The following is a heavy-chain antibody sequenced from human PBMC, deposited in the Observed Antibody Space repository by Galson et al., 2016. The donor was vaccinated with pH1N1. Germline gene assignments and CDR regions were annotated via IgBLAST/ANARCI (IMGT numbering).Heavy chain of an antibody. CDR1: GFSVSNNH. V-gene: IGHV3-53*01. CDR2: IYRGGST. CDR3: TGTLLSFEEPNNADF. Sequence: SLRLSCAPSGFSVSNNHMSWVRQAPGKGLEWVSVIYRGGSTYYADSLEGRFTISRDDSKNMLYLQMNSLRVDDTAIYYCTGTLLSFEEPNNADFWGQGTQVTVSS. J-gene: IGHJ4*02. D-gene: IGHD3-10*01.